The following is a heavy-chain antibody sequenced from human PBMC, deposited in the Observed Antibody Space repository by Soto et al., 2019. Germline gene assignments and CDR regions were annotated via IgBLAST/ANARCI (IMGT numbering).Heavy chain of an antibody. CDR2: IYYSGST. D-gene: IGHD6-19*01. J-gene: IGHJ6*03. V-gene: IGHV4-59*01. CDR3: ARSGSSGWYGPSYYYYYYMDV. Sequence: SETLSLTCTVSGGSISSYYWSWIRQPPGKGLEWIGYIYYSGSTNYNPSLKSRVTISVDTSKNQFSLKLSSVTAADTAVYYCARSGSSGWYGPSYYYYYYMDVWGKGTTVTVSS. CDR1: GGSISSYY.